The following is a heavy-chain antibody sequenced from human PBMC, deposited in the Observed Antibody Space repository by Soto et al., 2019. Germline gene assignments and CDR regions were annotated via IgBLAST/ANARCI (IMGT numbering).Heavy chain of an antibody. CDR2: ILYDGSNK. D-gene: IGHD1-26*01. CDR1: GFTFSNYG. J-gene: IGHJ4*02. Sequence: QVQLVESGGDVVQPGRSLRLSCTASGFTFSNYGMHWARQAPGKGLEWVAAILYDGSNKYYADSVKGRFTISRDNSKNTLYLQMNSLRAEDTAVYYCAGGTYYCGQGTLVTVSS. V-gene: IGHV3-33*01. CDR3: AGGTYY.